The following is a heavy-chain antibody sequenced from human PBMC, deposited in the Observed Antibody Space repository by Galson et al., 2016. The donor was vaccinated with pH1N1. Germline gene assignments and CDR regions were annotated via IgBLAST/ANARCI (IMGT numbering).Heavy chain of an antibody. Sequence: LTCTVSGGSIGGGYYIWTWIRQPAGKGLEWIGRVFASGNTNYNPSLKGRVTISLDTSKSQFSLKLSSVTAADTAVYFCARDRVALTGIFDYWGQGALVTVSS. CDR2: VFASGNT. CDR3: ARDRVALTGIFDY. D-gene: IGHD3-10*01. CDR1: GGSIGGGYYI. V-gene: IGHV4-61*02. J-gene: IGHJ4*02.